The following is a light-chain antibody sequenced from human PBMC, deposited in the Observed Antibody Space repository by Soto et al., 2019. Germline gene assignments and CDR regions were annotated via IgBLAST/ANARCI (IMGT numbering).Light chain of an antibody. Sequence: IVLTQSPDTLSLSPGERATLSCRASQSITSRYLAWYQWRPGQPPRLLIYGVSNRATGIPDRFSGGGSGTDFTLIINRLEPEDFAVYYCHHNAFSPLTFGGGTRIEIK. CDR2: GVS. CDR3: HHNAFSPLT. V-gene: IGKV3-20*01. CDR1: QSITSRY. J-gene: IGKJ4*01.